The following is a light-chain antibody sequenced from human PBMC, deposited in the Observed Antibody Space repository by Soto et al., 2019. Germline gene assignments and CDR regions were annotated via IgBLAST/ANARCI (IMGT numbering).Light chain of an antibody. CDR1: QSIGNS. J-gene: IGKJ4*01. CDR2: DAL. CDR3: RQRYNWPLT. Sequence: TVLTQSPATLSLSPGERATLSCKASQSIGNSLGWFQQKPGQAPRLLIDDALNRATGIPARFTGSGSGSDFTLTISSLEPEDFGVYYCRQRYNWPLTFGGGTKVDIK. V-gene: IGKV3-11*01.